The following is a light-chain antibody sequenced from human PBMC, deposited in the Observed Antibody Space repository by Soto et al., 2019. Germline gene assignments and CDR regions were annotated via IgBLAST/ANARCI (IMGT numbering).Light chain of an antibody. CDR3: QQSYSTPRT. CDR2: AAS. CDR1: QGISSY. Sequence: DIQMTQSPSFLSASVGDRVTITCRASQGISSYLAWYQQKPGKAPKLLIYAASSLQSGVPSRFSGRGSGTDCTLTISSLQPEDFATYYCQQSYSTPRTFGQGTKVDI. V-gene: IGKV1-39*01. J-gene: IGKJ1*01.